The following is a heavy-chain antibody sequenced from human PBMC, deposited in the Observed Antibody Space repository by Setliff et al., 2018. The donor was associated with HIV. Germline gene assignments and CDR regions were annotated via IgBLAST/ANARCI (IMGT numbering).Heavy chain of an antibody. V-gene: IGHV3-48*04. CDR1: GFTFSSYS. D-gene: IGHD3-3*01. Sequence: GGSLRLSCAASGFTFSSYSMNWVRQAPGKGLEWVSYISTSGGTIYYADSVKGRFTISRDNAKNSLYLQMNSLRAEDTAVYYCTRDRDNNFWSGLAFDIWGQGTTVTVSS. CDR3: TRDRDNNFWSGLAFDI. J-gene: IGHJ3*02. CDR2: ISTSGGTI.